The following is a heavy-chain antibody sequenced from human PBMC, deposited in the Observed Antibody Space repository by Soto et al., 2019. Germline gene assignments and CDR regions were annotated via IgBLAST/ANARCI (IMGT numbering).Heavy chain of an antibody. V-gene: IGHV4-59*08. J-gene: IGHJ4*01. CDR3: ATLRGLGDVLPYFDY. CDR1: AAMINTYH. CDR2: IYYTGIT. Sequence: PQTLCHPCTVSAAMINTYHWTWIRRPLGKGMEGIAYIYYTGITNFNPSLKSRVTISMDTSKNQFSLKLRSVTAADTAVFYCATLRGLGDVLPYFDYWC. D-gene: IGHD3-16*01.